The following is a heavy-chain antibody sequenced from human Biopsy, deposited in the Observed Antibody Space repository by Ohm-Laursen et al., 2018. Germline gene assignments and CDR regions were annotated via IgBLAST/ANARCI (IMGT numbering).Heavy chain of an antibody. CDR1: GYTFTAYG. CDR2: ISTYNDDT. V-gene: IGHV1-18*04. D-gene: IGHD3-3*01. CDR3: ARDPGYDFWSGSDPFDI. Sequence: ASVKVSCRTSGYTFTAYGISWVRQAPGQGLEWMGWISTYNDDTNIAQKFQGRVSMTTDTSTRTAYMDLRSLRSGDTAIYFCARDPGYDFWSGSDPFDIWGQGTLVTVS. J-gene: IGHJ3*02.